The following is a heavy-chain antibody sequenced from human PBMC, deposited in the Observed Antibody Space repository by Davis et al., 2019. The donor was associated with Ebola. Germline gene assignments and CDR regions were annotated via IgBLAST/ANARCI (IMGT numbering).Heavy chain of an antibody. CDR1: GYTFTGYY. D-gene: IGHD3-3*01. Sequence: ASVKVSCKASGYTFTGYYIHWVRQAPGQGPEWMGWINPNSGGTNYAQKFQGRVTMTRDTSITTAYMELKRLKSDDTALYYCARGVSDFWSGYYGPPTAYWGQGTLVTVSS. V-gene: IGHV1-2*02. CDR2: INPNSGGT. J-gene: IGHJ4*02. CDR3: ARGVSDFWSGYYGPPTAY.